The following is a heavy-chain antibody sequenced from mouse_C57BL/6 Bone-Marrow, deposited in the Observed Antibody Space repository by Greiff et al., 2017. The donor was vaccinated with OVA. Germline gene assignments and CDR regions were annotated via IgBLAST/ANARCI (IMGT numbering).Heavy chain of an antibody. D-gene: IGHD3-2*02. J-gene: IGHJ3*01. CDR3: ARTTAQALFAY. CDR2: IYPYNGVS. V-gene: IGHV1-31*01. Sequence: DVKLQESGPELVKPGASVKISCKASGYSFTGYYMHWVKQSHGNILDWIGYIYPYNGVSSYNQKFKGKATLTVDKSSSTAYMELRSLTSEDSAVYYCARTTAQALFAYWGQGTLVTVSA. CDR1: GYSFTGYY.